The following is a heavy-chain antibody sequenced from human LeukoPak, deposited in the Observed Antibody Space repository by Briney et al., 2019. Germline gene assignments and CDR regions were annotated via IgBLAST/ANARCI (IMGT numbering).Heavy chain of an antibody. Sequence: GASVKVSCKASGYTFTSYGISWVLQAPGQGLEWMGWISAYNGNTNYAQKFQGRVTMTTDTSTSTAYMEVRSLRSDDTAVYYCARGPCGGDCYWVDYWGQGTLVTVSS. CDR3: ARGPCGGDCYWVDY. CDR1: GYTFTSYG. D-gene: IGHD2-21*01. V-gene: IGHV1-18*01. J-gene: IGHJ4*02. CDR2: ISAYNGNT.